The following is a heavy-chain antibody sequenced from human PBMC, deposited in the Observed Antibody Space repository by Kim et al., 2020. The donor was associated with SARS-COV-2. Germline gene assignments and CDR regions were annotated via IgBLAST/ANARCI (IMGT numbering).Heavy chain of an antibody. Sequence: GGSLRLSCAASGFTFSSYSMNWVRQAPGKGLEWLSSISSSSSYIYYADSVKGRFTISRDNAKNSLYLQINSLRAEDTAAYYCARGMATIIGCDLLDYWGQGTLVTVSS. CDR2: ISSSSSYI. J-gene: IGHJ4*02. CDR1: GFTFSSYS. CDR3: ARGMATIIGCDLLDY. V-gene: IGHV3-21*01. D-gene: IGHD3-9*01.